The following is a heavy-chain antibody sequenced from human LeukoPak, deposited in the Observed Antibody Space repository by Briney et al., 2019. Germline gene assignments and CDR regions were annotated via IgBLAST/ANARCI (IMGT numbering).Heavy chain of an antibody. J-gene: IGHJ5*02. CDR2: IKQDGGEK. V-gene: IGHV3-7*05. Sequence: PGGSLRLSCAASGFTFSAYCMCWVRQAPGKGLEWVANIKQDGGEKYYVDSVKDRFTISRDNAKNSLYLQMNSLRAEDTAVYYCARDPGRGNSYSWGQGTLVTVSS. CDR3: ARDPGRGNSYS. CDR1: GFTFSAYC. D-gene: IGHD5-18*01.